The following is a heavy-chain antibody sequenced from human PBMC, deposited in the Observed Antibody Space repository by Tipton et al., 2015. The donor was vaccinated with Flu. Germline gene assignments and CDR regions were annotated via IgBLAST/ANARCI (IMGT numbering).Heavy chain of an antibody. CDR3: ARVEGNWFDP. Sequence: GLVKPSETLSLTCSVSGGAISSSSHYWGWIRQPPGKGLEWIGSIDRSGITYYNPSLKSRVTISVDTSKNQVSLKVTSVTAADTAMYYCARVEGNWFDPWGQGTLVTVSS. J-gene: IGHJ5*02. V-gene: IGHV4-39*07. CDR1: GGAISSSSHY. CDR2: IDRSGIT. D-gene: IGHD3-10*01.